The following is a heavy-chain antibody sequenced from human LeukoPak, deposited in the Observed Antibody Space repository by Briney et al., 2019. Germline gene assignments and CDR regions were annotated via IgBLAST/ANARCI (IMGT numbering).Heavy chain of an antibody. CDR2: INHNGNVN. CDR3: TTMGLPYYFDY. J-gene: IGHJ4*02. V-gene: IGHV3-7*03. CDR1: GFTFSSYW. Sequence: PGGSLRLSCAASGFTFSSYWMNWARQAPGKGLEWVASINHNGNVNYYVDSVKGRFTISRDNAKNTLYLQMNSLRAEDTAVYYCTTMGLPYYFDYWGQGTLVTVSS. D-gene: IGHD3-10*01.